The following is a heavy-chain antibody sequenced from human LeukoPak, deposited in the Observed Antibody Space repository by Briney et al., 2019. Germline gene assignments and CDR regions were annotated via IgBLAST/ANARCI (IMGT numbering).Heavy chain of an antibody. D-gene: IGHD3-22*01. CDR3: ARDRRYSDSGYFYYDY. CDR1: GFSLSSYS. CDR2: ISGGSDPI. J-gene: IGHJ4*02. Sequence: GGTLRLSCIASGFSLSSYSNNWVRQAPGQGLEWVSYISGGSDPIYYADSVKGRFTISRDIGKNSLYLQMNSLRVEDTAVYYCARDRRYSDSGYFYYDYWGQGALVTVSS. V-gene: IGHV3-48*04.